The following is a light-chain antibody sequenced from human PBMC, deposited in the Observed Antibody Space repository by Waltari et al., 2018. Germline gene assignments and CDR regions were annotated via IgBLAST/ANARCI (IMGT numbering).Light chain of an antibody. CDR2: KGC. Sequence: VVMTKSPRSLPVTLGQPASISCTSSQSLVHSDGNTYLYWFRQRPGQSPRRLIYKGCKRGGGVPDRFSGSGSGTDFTLIISRVEAEDVGVYYCMQGTHWPYTFGQGTKLETK. J-gene: IGKJ2*01. CDR3: MQGTHWPYT. V-gene: IGKV2-30*02. CDR1: QSLVHSDGNTY.